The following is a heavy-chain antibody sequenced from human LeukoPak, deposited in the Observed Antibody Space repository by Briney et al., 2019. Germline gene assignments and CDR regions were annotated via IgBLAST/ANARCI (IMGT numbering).Heavy chain of an antibody. CDR3: AKLYDSSGYFPVYYYYYGMDV. V-gene: IGHV3-23*01. D-gene: IGHD3-22*01. Sequence: PGGSLRLSCAASGFTFSSYAMSWVRQAPGKGLEWVSAISGSGGSTYYADSVKGRFTISRDNSKNTLYLQMNSLRAEDTAVYYCAKLYDSSGYFPVYYYYYGMDVWGQGTTVTVSS. J-gene: IGHJ6*02. CDR1: GFTFSSYA. CDR2: ISGSGGST.